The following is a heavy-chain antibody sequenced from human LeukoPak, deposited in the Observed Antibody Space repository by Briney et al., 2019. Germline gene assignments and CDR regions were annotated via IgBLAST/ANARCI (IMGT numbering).Heavy chain of an antibody. V-gene: IGHV3-30*14. J-gene: IGHJ4*02. Sequence: GRSLRLSCAASGFTFSSYAMHWVRQAPGKGLEWVAVISYDGSDKYYADSVKGRFTISRDNSKNTLYLQMNTLRAEDTAVYYCARFFNSGGGFDYWGQGTLVTVSS. CDR1: GFTFSSYA. CDR2: ISYDGSDK. CDR3: ARFFNSGGGFDY. D-gene: IGHD3-16*01.